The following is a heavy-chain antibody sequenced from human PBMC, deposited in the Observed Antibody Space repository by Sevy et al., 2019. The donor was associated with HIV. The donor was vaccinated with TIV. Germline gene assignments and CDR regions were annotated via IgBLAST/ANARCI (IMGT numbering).Heavy chain of an antibody. CDR1: GFTFSSYG. Sequence: GGSLRLSCAASGFTFSSYGMHWVRQAPGKGLEWVAFIRYDGSNKYYVDSVKGRFTISRDNSKNTLYLQMNSLRAEDTAVYYCAKDRRSSGWYQYFDYWGQGTLVTVSS. CDR2: IRYDGSNK. J-gene: IGHJ4*02. CDR3: AKDRRSSGWYQYFDY. D-gene: IGHD6-19*01. V-gene: IGHV3-30*02.